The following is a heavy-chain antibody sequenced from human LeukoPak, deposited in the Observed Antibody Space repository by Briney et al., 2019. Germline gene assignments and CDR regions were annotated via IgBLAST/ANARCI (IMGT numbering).Heavy chain of an antibody. J-gene: IGHJ4*02. CDR2: INPNSGGT. CDR1: GYTFTGYY. D-gene: IGHD3-10*01. Sequence: ASVKVSCKASGYTFTGYYMHWVRHAPGQGLEWMGWINPNSGGTNYAQKFQGRVTMTRDTSISTAYMELSRLRSDDTAVYYCARGELWFGEFSFWGQGTLVTVSS. CDR3: ARGELWFGEFSF. V-gene: IGHV1-2*02.